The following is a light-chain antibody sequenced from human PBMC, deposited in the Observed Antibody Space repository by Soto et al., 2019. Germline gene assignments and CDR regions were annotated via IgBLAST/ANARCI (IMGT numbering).Light chain of an antibody. CDR2: EVS. V-gene: IGLV2-8*01. CDR3: SAYAGRNNLV. CDR1: SSDVGAYDY. J-gene: IGLJ1*01. Sequence: QSALTQPPSASGSPGQSVTISCTGSSSDVGAYDYVSWYRQHPGKAPKLMIYEVSKRPSGVPDRFSGPKSGNTASLTVSGLQAEDEADYYCSAYAGRNNLVFGTGTKVTVL.